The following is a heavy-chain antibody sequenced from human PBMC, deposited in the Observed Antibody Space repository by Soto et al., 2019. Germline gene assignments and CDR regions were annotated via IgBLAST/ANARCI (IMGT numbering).Heavy chain of an antibody. CDR3: ARARGSGVRHYYYYGMDV. D-gene: IGHD3-10*01. J-gene: IGHJ6*02. CDR1: GFTFSSYG. CDR2: IWYDGSNK. V-gene: IGHV3-33*01. Sequence: GGSLRLSCAASGFTFSSYGMHWVRQAPGKGLEWVAVIWYDGSNKYYADSVKGRFTISRDNSKNTLYLQMNSLRAEDTAVYYCARARGSGVRHYYYYGMDVWGQGTRGTVS.